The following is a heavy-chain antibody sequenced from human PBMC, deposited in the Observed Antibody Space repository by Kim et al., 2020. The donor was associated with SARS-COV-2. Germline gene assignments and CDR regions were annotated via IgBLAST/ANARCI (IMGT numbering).Heavy chain of an antibody. CDR3: ARSRGPLYCSGGSCSNPKFDY. Sequence: FTISRDNSKNTLYLQMNSLRAEDTAVYYCARSRGPLYCSGGSCSNPKFDYWGQGTLVTVSS. D-gene: IGHD2-15*01. J-gene: IGHJ4*02. V-gene: IGHV3-30*01.